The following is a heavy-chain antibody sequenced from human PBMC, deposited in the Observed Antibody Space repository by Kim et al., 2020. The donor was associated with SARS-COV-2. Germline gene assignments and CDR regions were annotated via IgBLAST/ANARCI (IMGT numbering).Heavy chain of an antibody. V-gene: IGHV4-34*01. D-gene: IGHD5-12*01. CDR2: INHSGST. Sequence: SETLSLTCAVYGGSFSGYYWSWIRQPPGKGLEWIGEINHSGSTNYNPSLKSRVTISVDTSKNQFSLKLSSVTAADTAVYYCASGWGGFHYYYGMDVWGQGTTVTVSS. CDR3: ASGWGGFHYYYGMDV. J-gene: IGHJ6*02. CDR1: GGSFSGYY.